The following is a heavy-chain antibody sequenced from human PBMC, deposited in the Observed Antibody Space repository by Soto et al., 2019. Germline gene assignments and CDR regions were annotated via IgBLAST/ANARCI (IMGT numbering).Heavy chain of an antibody. J-gene: IGHJ5*02. CDR1: GGSISSGGYS. V-gene: IGHV4-31*03. CDR2: IYYSGST. Sequence: QVQLQESGPGLVKPSQTLSLTCTVSGGSISSGGYSWSWIRQHPGKGLEWIGYIYYSGSTYYNPSLKSRATISGDAPKYQFSLKLSSVTAADTAVYFSARSVFPWGQGTLVTVSS. CDR3: ARSVFP.